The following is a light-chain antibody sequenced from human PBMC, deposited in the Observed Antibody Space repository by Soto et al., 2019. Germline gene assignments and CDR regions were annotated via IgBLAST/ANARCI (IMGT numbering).Light chain of an antibody. CDR3: QAYDESLTAFV. J-gene: IGLJ3*02. V-gene: IGLV1-40*01. CDR2: GNR. CDR1: NSNLGAGYD. Sequence: QSVLTQPPSVSGAPGQRVTISCTGTNSNLGAGYDVHWYQQLPGAAPKLVIFGNRNRPSGVPERFSGSKSGTSASLAIAGVQAEDEADYYCQAYDESLTAFVFGGGTKLTVL.